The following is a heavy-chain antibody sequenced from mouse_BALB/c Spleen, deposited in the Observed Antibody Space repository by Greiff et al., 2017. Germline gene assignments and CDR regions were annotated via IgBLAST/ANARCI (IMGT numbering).Heavy chain of an antibody. CDR3: ARLYYFDY. J-gene: IGHJ2*01. Sequence: EVQRVESGGGLVKPGGSLKLSCAASGFTFSSYAMSWVRQTPEKRLEWVASISSGGSTYYPDSVKGRFTISRDNARNILYLQMSSLRSEDTAMYYCARLYYFDYWGQGTTLTVSS. CDR2: ISSGGST. CDR1: GFTFSSYA. V-gene: IGHV5-6-5*01.